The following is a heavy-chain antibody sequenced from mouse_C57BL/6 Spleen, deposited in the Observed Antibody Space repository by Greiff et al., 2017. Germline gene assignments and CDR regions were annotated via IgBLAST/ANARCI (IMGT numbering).Heavy chain of an antibody. CDR2: INPNNGGT. V-gene: IGHV1-18*01. J-gene: IGHJ2*01. CDR1: GYTFTDYN. CDR3: ARVDGNYVNYFDY. Sequence: VQLQQSGPELVKPGASVKIPCKASGYTFTDYNMDWVKQSHGKSLEWIGDINPNNGGTIYNQKFKGKATLTVDKSSSTAYMELRSLTSEDTAVYYCARVDGNYVNYFDYWGQGTTLTVSS. D-gene: IGHD2-1*01.